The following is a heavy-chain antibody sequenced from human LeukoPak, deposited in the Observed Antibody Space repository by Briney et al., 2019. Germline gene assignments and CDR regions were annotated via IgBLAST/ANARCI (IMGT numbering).Heavy chain of an antibody. CDR3: ARSSGYDPFDY. CDR2: IIPILGIA. V-gene: IGHV1-69*04. D-gene: IGHD5-12*01. Sequence: ASVKVSCKASGGTFSSYAISWVRQAPGQGLEWMGRIIPILGIANYAQKFQGRVTITADKSTSTAYMELSSLRSEDTAVYYCARSSGYDPFDYWGQGTLVTVSS. J-gene: IGHJ4*02. CDR1: GGTFSSYA.